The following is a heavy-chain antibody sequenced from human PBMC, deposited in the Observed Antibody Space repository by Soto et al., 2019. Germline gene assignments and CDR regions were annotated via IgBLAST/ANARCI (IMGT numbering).Heavy chain of an antibody. Sequence: SETLSLTCHVSVDSIGSKVWWSWVRQHPGKGLEWIGEVYHNGLTDYSPSLTGRATMSADMSKHQCSLRVTSVTDEDTAIYYGARDGGLPGDADRFDYWGQGALVTVSS. V-gene: IGHV4-4*02. CDR1: VDSIGSKVW. CDR2: VYHNGLT. J-gene: IGHJ4*02. D-gene: IGHD2-21*02. CDR3: ARDGGLPGDADRFDY.